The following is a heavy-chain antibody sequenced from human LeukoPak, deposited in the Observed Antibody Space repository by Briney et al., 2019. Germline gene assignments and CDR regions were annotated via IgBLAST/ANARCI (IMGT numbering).Heavy chain of an antibody. CDR2: IYYSGST. CDR1: GGSLSSYY. D-gene: IGHD6-13*01. Sequence: SETLSLTCIVSGGSLSSYYWSWIRQPPGKGLEWIGYIYYSGSTNYNPSLKSRVTISVDTSKNQFSLKLSSVTAADTAVYYCARGKRYSSSNWFDPWGQGTLVTVSS. J-gene: IGHJ5*02. V-gene: IGHV4-59*01. CDR3: ARGKRYSSSNWFDP.